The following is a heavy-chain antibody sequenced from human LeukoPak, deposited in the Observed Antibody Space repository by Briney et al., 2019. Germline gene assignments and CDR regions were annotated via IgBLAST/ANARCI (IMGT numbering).Heavy chain of an antibody. Sequence: EGSLRLSCAASGFTFSSYARSWVRQAPGKGLEWISAISGSGGSTYYADSVKGRFTISRDNSKNTLYLQMNSLRAEDTAVYYCAKDIGSDDSSGYYYSLFDYWGQGTLVTVSS. CDR1: GFTFSSYA. CDR3: AKDIGSDDSSGYYYSLFDY. D-gene: IGHD3-22*01. J-gene: IGHJ4*02. V-gene: IGHV3-23*01. CDR2: ISGSGGST.